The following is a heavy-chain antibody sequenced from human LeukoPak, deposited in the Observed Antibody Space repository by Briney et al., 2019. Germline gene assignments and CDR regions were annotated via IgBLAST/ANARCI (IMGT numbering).Heavy chain of an antibody. J-gene: IGHJ4*02. CDR2: INPKRGVT. V-gene: IGHV1-2*07. CDR3: APGGAIDY. D-gene: IGHD3-10*01. CDR1: GYTFIDYY. Sequence: GASVKLSCKASGYTFIDYYIHWVRQPPGQGLEWMGWINPKRGVTKSAHSFRGRVTMTGDTPISTAYMELSRLRSDDTAMYYCAPGGAIDYWVQGTLGTVPS.